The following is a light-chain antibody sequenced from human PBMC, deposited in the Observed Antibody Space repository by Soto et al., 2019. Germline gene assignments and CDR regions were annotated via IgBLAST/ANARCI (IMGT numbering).Light chain of an antibody. V-gene: IGKV3-15*01. J-gene: IGKJ2*01. CDR3: QQYDAPVT. CDR1: QSVGSK. Sequence: EVVMTQSPATLSLSPGERATLSCRSSQSVGSKLAWYQPKTGQAPRLLIYRATTKATGVPARFSGGGSGTEFTLSISSLQSEDSAVYFCQQYDAPVTFGQGTKLDIK. CDR2: RAT.